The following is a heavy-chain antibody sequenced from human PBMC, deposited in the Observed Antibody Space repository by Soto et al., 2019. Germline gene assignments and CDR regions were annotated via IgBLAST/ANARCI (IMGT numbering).Heavy chain of an antibody. D-gene: IGHD5-12*01. CDR2: ISSSSSYT. CDR3: ARDGRSLDVDIVATTTLFDY. V-gene: IGHV3-11*05. J-gene: IGHJ4*02. CDR1: GFTFSDYY. Sequence: GGSLRLSCAASGFTFSDYYMSWIRQAPGKGLEWVSYISSSSSYTNYADSVKGRFTISRDNAKNSLYLQMNSLRAEDTAVYYCARDGRSLDVDIVATTTLFDYWGQGTLVTVSS.